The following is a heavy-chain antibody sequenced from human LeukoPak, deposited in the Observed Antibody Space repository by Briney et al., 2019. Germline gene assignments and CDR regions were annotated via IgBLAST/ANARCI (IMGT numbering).Heavy chain of an antibody. CDR2: ISAYNGNT. J-gene: IGHJ4*02. CDR1: GYTFTSYG. V-gene: IGHV1-18*01. D-gene: IGHD6-13*01. CDR3: ARDVARIAAAGRGGY. Sequence: ASVKVSCKASGYTFTSYGISWVRQAPGQGLEWMGWISAYNGNTNYAQKLQGRVTMTTDTSTSTAYMELRSLRSDDTAVYYCARDVARIAAAGRGGYWGQGTLVTVSS.